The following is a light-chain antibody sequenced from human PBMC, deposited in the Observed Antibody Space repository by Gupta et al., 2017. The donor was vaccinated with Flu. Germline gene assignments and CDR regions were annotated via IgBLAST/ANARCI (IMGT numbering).Light chain of an antibody. CDR3: LPNHSYPET. Sequence: PSTLSASLGDRVTIPFRASQSISSRLPCYQLEPVKAPKLLTYNASSFESAVPSRFRRRRSGTEITLTISSLHPDDFATSYFLPNHSYPETFGQGTRVEIK. CDR1: QSISSR. CDR2: NAS. J-gene: IGKJ1*01. V-gene: IGKV1-5*03.